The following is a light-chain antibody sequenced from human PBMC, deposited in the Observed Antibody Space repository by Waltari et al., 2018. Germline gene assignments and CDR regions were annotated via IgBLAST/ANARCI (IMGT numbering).Light chain of an antibody. V-gene: IGKV3-15*01. J-gene: IGKJ5*01. Sequence: EIVMTQSPVTLSLSPGERATLSCRASQSVSTNFAWYQQKPGQAPRLLFYAASTRATGIPARFRGTGSETEFTLTISSLQSEDFVVYYCQQYNKWPITFGQGTRLEIK. CDR3: QQYNKWPIT. CDR1: QSVSTN. CDR2: AAS.